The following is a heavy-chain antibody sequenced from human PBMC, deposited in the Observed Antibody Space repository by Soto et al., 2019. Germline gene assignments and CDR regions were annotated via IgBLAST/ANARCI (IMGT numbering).Heavy chain of an antibody. V-gene: IGHV3-23*01. D-gene: IGHD2-2*01. Sequence: LRLSCAASGFTFSSYAMSWVRQAPGKGLQWVSGISGSGGTTHYADSVKGRFTISRDKSQNTLYLQMNSLRAEDTAVYYCAKEVGYCSSSSCYYFDYWGQGTLVTVSS. CDR2: ISGSGGTT. CDR1: GFTFSSYA. CDR3: AKEVGYCSSSSCYYFDY. J-gene: IGHJ4*02.